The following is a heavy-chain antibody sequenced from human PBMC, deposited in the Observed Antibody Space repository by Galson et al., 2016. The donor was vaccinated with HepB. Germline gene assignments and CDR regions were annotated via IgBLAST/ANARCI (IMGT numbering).Heavy chain of an antibody. CDR2: LNKDGTFA. Sequence: SLRLSCAASGFTFNSHVMHWVRQGPGKGLVWVSRLNKDGTFASYADSVKGRFTTFRDNAKNTLYLQMNSLRVGDTGAYYCTRDSYDDHYYYGMDVWGQGTLVIVSS. V-gene: IGHV3-74*01. CDR3: TRDSYDDHYYYGMDV. CDR1: GFTFNSHV. D-gene: IGHD1-1*01. J-gene: IGHJ6*02.